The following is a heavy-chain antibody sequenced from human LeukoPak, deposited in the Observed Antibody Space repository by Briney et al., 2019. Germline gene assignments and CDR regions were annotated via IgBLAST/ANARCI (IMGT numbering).Heavy chain of an antibody. D-gene: IGHD6-13*01. CDR2: IYYSGTT. CDR3: ARGVYIAAAQYGY. CDR1: GGSISSYY. J-gene: IGHJ4*02. V-gene: IGHV4-59*01. Sequence: SETLSLTCTVSGGSISSYYWSWIRQPPGKGLEWIGYIYYSGTTNYNPSLKSRVTISVDTSKNRFSLKLSSVTAADTAVYYCARGVYIAAAQYGYWGQETLVTVSS.